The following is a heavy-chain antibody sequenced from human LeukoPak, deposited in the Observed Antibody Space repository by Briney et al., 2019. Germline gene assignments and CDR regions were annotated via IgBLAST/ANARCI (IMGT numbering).Heavy chain of an antibody. D-gene: IGHD3-16*01. V-gene: IGHV3-9*03. J-gene: IGHJ4*02. CDR3: AKDIGWGLAYYFDY. CDR1: GFTFDDYA. CDR2: ISWNSGSI. Sequence: GGSLRLSCAASGFTFDDYAMHWVRQAPGKGLEWVSGISWNSGSIGYADSVKGRFTISRDNAKNSLYLQMNSLRAEDMALYYCAKDIGWGLAYYFDYWGQGTLVTVSS.